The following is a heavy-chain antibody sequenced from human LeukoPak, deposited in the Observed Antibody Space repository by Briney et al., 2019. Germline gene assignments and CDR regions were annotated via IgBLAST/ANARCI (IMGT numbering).Heavy chain of an antibody. V-gene: IGHV3-74*01. CDR2: ISTDGSFT. CDR3: AKSMDVLTGYLWSLDY. J-gene: IGHJ4*02. Sequence: GGSLRLSCAASEFTFNNYWMHWVRQAPGKGLVWVSRISTDGSFTSYADSVKGRFTISRDNAKNTLYLQMNSLRAEDTAVYYCAKSMDVLTGYLWSLDYWGQGTLVTVSS. CDR1: EFTFNNYW. D-gene: IGHD3-9*01.